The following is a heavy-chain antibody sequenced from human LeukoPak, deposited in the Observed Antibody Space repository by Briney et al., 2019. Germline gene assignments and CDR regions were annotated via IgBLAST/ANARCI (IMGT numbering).Heavy chain of an antibody. Sequence: SETLSLTCNVSGDSISSSSYYWSWIRQPPGKGLEWIGYIYYSGSTNYKPSLKSRVTISVDTSKNQFSLKLNSVTAADTAVYYCARGGYYGSGNDFRFDPWGQGTLVTVSS. D-gene: IGHD3-10*01. CDR2: IYYSGST. CDR1: GDSISSSSYY. V-gene: IGHV4-61*01. CDR3: ARGGYYGSGNDFRFDP. J-gene: IGHJ5*02.